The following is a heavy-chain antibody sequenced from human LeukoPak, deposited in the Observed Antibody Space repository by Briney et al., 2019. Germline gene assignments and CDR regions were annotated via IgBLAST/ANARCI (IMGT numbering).Heavy chain of an antibody. Sequence: GGSLRLSCAASGFTLRSSAMSWVRQAPGKGLEWVSAISGDGGTISYAASVRGRFTISRDNAENTLFLQMSSLRAGDTALYYCAKELYGNPSGYWGQGTRVTVSS. CDR1: GFTLRSSA. D-gene: IGHD2-8*01. CDR3: AKELYGNPSGY. CDR2: ISGDGGTI. V-gene: IGHV3-23*01. J-gene: IGHJ4*02.